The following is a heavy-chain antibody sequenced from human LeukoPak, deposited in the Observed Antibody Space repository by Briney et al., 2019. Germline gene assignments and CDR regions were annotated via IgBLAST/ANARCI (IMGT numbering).Heavy chain of an antibody. CDR3: AKGGLRYCSSTSCYTDLDY. CDR2: IYTDGNT. Sequence: SGGSLRLSCAASGLTVSSNYMSWVRQAPGKGLEWVSVIYTDGNTYSADSVKGRFTISRDNSKNTLYLQMNSLRAEDTAVYYCAKGGLRYCSSTSCYTDLDYWGQGTLVTVSS. D-gene: IGHD2-2*02. CDR1: GLTVSSNY. J-gene: IGHJ4*02. V-gene: IGHV3-66*01.